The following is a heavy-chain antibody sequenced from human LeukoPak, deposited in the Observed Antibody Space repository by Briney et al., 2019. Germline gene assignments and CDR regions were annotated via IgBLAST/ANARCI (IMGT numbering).Heavy chain of an antibody. V-gene: IGHV3-23*01. CDR2: ISGGSGST. J-gene: IGHJ2*01. Sequence: GGSLRLSCAASGFTFSSYAMSWVRQAPGKGLAWVSTISGGSGSTYCADSVKGRFTISRDSSKNTLFLHMNTLRAEGTAIYYCAKDRTVGASYWYFDLWGRGTLVTVSS. CDR1: GFTFSSYA. CDR3: AKDRTVGASYWYFDL. D-gene: IGHD1-26*01.